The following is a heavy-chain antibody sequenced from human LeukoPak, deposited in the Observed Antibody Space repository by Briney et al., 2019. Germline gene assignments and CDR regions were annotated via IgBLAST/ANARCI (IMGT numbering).Heavy chain of an antibody. J-gene: IGHJ5*02. CDR2: ISGSGGST. D-gene: IGHD3-9*01. Sequence: GGSLRLSCAASGFTFSSYAMSWVRQAPGKGLEWVSAISGSGGSTYYADSVKGRFTISRDNSKNTLYLQMYSLRAEDTAVYYCAKDPASPYYDILTGYQAPNWFDPWGQGTLVTVSS. V-gene: IGHV3-23*01. CDR3: AKDPASPYYDILTGYQAPNWFDP. CDR1: GFTFSSYA.